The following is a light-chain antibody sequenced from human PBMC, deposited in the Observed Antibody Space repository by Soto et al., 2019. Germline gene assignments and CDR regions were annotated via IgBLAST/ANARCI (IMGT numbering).Light chain of an antibody. Sequence: VMTQSPATLSVSPGETATLSCRASHSVNIHLAWYQLNPGQAPRLLFYDASTRTIGVPPRFSGSGSGTEFTLTISSLQSEDFAIYYCQQYQYWPPWTFGQGTRLEIK. J-gene: IGKJ1*01. CDR1: HSVNIH. V-gene: IGKV3-15*01. CDR2: DAS. CDR3: QQYQYWPPWT.